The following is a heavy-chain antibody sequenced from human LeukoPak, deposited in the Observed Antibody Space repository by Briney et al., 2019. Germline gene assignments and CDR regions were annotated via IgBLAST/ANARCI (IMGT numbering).Heavy chain of an antibody. CDR3: ARSPIAAAAYYYYYYYMDV. CDR1: GFTLSSYA. V-gene: IGHV3-30*01. CDR2: ISYDGSNK. J-gene: IGHJ6*03. Sequence: PGGSLRLSCAASGFTLSSYAMHWVRQAPGKGLEWVAVISYDGSNKYYADSVKGRFTISRDNSKNTLYLQMNSLRAEDTAVYYCARSPIAAAAYYYYYYYMDVWGKGTTVTVSS. D-gene: IGHD6-13*01.